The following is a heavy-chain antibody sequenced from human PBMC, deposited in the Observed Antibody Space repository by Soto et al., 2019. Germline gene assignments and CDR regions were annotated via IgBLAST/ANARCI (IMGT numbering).Heavy chain of an antibody. CDR2: IYYSGST. CDR1: GGSISSSSYY. J-gene: IGHJ6*02. D-gene: IGHD3-10*01. CDR3: ARRDGSGSYYLGMDV. V-gene: IGHV4-39*01. Sequence: SETLSLTCTVSGGSISSSSYYWGWIRQPPGKGLEWIGSIYYSGSTYYNPSLKSRVTISVNTSKNQFSLKLGSVTAADTAVYYCARRDGSGSYYLGMDVWGQGTTVTVSS.